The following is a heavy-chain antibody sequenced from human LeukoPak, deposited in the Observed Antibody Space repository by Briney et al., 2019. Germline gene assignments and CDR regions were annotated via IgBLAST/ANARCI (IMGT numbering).Heavy chain of an antibody. CDR3: ARGPEDEPEGHSNQGY. J-gene: IGHJ4*02. V-gene: IGHV3-48*04. CDR1: GFTFRNYG. D-gene: IGHD5-12*01. CDR2: ISSSGSTI. Sequence: GGTLRLSCAASGFTFRNYGMSWVRQAPGKGLEWVSYISSSGSTIYYADSVKGRFTISRDNAKNSLYLQMSNLRAEDTAVYYCARGPEDEPEGHSNQGYWGQGTQVTVSS.